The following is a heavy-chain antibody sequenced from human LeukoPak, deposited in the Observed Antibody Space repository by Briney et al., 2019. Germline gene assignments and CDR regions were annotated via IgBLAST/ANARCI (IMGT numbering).Heavy chain of an antibody. Sequence: ASVKVSCKASGYTFTSYGISWVRQAPGQGLEWMGWISAYNGNTNYAQKLQGRVTMTTDTSTSTAYMELRSLRSDDTAVYYCARHPGGYSNGRDAFDIWGQGTMVTVSS. V-gene: IGHV1-18*01. CDR2: ISAYNGNT. CDR1: GYTFTSYG. CDR3: ARHPGGYSNGRDAFDI. J-gene: IGHJ3*02. D-gene: IGHD5-18*01.